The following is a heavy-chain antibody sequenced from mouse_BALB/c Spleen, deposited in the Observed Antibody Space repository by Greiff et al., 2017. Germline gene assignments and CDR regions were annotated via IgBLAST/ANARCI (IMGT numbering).Heavy chain of an antibody. D-gene: IGHD1-1*01. CDR2: ISSGSSTI. CDR3: ARSDYYGSGFAY. J-gene: IGHJ3*01. Sequence: EVQLVESGGGLVQPGGSRKLSCAASGFTFSSFGMHWVRQAPEKGLEWVAYISSGSSTIYYADTVKGRFTISRDNPTNTLFLQMTSLRSEDTAMYYCARSDYYGSGFAYWGQGTLVTVSA. V-gene: IGHV5-17*02. CDR1: GFTFSSFG.